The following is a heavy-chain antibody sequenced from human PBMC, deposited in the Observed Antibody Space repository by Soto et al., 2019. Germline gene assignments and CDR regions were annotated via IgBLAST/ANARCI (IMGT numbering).Heavy chain of an antibody. CDR2: ISGSGSST. J-gene: IGHJ4*02. V-gene: IGHV3-23*01. D-gene: IGHD6-13*01. CDR3: AKENEYSSSWFEFDY. CDR1: GFTFSSYA. Sequence: EVQLWESGGGLGQPGGSLRLSCAGSGFTFSSYAMSWVRQAPGKGLEWVSAISGSGSSTYYADSVKGRFTISRDNSKNTLYLQMNSLRAEDTAVYYCAKENEYSSSWFEFDYWGQGTLVTVSS.